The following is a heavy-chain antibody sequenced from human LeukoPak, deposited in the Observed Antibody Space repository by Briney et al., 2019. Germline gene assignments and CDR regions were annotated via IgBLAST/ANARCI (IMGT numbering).Heavy chain of an antibody. D-gene: IGHD3-22*01. V-gene: IGHV3-23*01. CDR1: GFTFSSYA. CDR2: ISGSGTST. CDR3: TKRPVVVITTPYFDC. J-gene: IGHJ4*02. Sequence: GGSLRLSCAASGFTFSSYAMSWVRQAPGKGLEWVSSISGSGTSTYYADSVKGRFTISRDNSKNTLFLQMNSLRAEDTAVYYCTKRPVVVITTPYFDCWGQGTLVTVSS.